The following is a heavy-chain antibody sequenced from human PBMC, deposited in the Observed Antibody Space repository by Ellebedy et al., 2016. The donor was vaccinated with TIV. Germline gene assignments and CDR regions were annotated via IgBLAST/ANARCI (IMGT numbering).Heavy chain of an antibody. Sequence: GESLKISCAASGFSFRGYWMSWVRQAPGKGLEWVANIYQDGGVQYYVDSVKGRFTLSRDNADNSLFLQRNSLRAEDTAVYYCARRGSYGDYAVQINSWFDTWGRGTLVAVSS. V-gene: IGHV3-7*01. CDR1: GFSFRGYW. CDR2: IYQDGGVQ. J-gene: IGHJ5*02. CDR3: ARRGSYGDYAVQINSWFDT. D-gene: IGHD4-17*01.